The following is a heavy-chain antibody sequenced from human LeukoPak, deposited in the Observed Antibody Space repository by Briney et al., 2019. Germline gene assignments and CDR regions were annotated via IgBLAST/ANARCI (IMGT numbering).Heavy chain of an antibody. Sequence: PSETLSLTCSFSGGSISGYFWSWIRQPPGKELEWIGHMYISGSTNYNPSLKSRVTMSLDTSKSLFSLRLTSVTAADTAVYYCATHTLFADVAYFDLWGRGTLVIVSS. V-gene: IGHV4-4*09. J-gene: IGHJ2*01. CDR3: ATHTLFADVAYFDL. CDR2: MYISGST. CDR1: GGSISGYF. D-gene: IGHD2-2*02.